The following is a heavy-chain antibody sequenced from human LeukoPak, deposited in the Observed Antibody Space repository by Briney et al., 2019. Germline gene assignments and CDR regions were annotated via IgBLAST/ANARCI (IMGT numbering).Heavy chain of an antibody. D-gene: IGHD3-22*01. CDR2: INPNSGGT. CDR1: GYTFTGYY. Sequence: GASVKVSCKASGYTFTGYYMHWVRQAPGQGLEWMGRINPNSGGTNYAQKFQGRVTMTRDTSISTAYMELSRLRSDDTAVYYCARDDGLRTYYYDSSGYWFLDYRGQGTLVTVSS. CDR3: ARDDGLRTYYYDSSGYWFLDY. V-gene: IGHV1-2*06. J-gene: IGHJ4*02.